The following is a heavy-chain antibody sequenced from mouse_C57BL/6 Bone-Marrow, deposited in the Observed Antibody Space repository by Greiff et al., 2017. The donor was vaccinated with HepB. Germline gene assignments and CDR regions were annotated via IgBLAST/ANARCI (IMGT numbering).Heavy chain of an antibody. J-gene: IGHJ3*01. D-gene: IGHD2-3*01. V-gene: IGHV5-15*01. CDR2: ISNLAYSI. CDR3: ARHYDGYHSWFAY. Sequence: DVMLVESGGGLVQPGGSLKLSCAASGFTFSDYGMSWVRQAPRKGPEWVAFISNLAYSIYYADTVTGRFTISRENAKNTLYLEMSSLRSEDTAMYDCARHYDGYHSWFAYWGQGTPVTVSA. CDR1: GFTFSDYG.